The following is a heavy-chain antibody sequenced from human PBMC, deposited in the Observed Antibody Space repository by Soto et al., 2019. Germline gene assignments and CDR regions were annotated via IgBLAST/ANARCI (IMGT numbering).Heavy chain of an antibody. V-gene: IGHV3-23*01. Sequence: EVQLLGSGGGLVQPGGSLRLSCAASGFTFDKYAMNWVRQAPGKGLEWVSTISTSGGKTYYADSVKGRFTISRSNSKNTLYLQLNSLRAEDTAVYYCAKVFYGDSDWYFYLWGRGTLVTVSS. CDR2: ISTSGGKT. CDR3: AKVFYGDSDWYFYL. J-gene: IGHJ2*01. D-gene: IGHD4-17*01. CDR1: GFTFDKYA.